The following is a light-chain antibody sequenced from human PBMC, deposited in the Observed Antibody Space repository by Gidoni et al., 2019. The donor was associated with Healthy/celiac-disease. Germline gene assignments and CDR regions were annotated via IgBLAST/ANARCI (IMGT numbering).Light chain of an antibody. J-gene: IGKJ5*01. Sequence: ERVLTPSPGTLSLSPGERATLSCRASQSVSSIYLAWYQQKPGQAPSLLNDGASSRAAGIPDRFSGSGSGTDFTLTISRLEPEDFAVYYCQQCGSSRITFXQXTRLEIK. V-gene: IGKV3-20*01. CDR3: QQCGSSRIT. CDR1: QSVSSIY. CDR2: GAS.